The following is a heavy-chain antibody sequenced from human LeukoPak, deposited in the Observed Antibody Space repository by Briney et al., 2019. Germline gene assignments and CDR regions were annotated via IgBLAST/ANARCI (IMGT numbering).Heavy chain of an antibody. D-gene: IGHD2-2*01. CDR2: ISGSGSSI. J-gene: IGHJ4*02. CDR1: GFTFSRFE. Sequence: GGSLRLSCVASGFTFSRFEMNWVRQAPGKGLEWVSYISGSGSSIYYADSVKGRFTISRGNAKNSLYLQMNSLRGEDTAVYYCARDMGYCSSSNCYTYYLDYWGQGTLVTVSS. V-gene: IGHV3-48*03. CDR3: ARDMGYCSSSNCYTYYLDY.